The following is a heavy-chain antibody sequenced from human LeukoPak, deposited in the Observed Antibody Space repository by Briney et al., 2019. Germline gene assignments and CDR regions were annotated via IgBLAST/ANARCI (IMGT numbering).Heavy chain of an antibody. CDR3: ARLRYDYVWGSFPMDV. CDR1: GYTFTSYD. J-gene: IGHJ6*03. Sequence: GASVKVSCKASGYTFTSYDINWVRQATGQGLEWMGWTNPNSGNTGYAQKFQGRVTITRNTSISTAYMELSSLRSEDTAVYYCARLRYDYVWGSFPMDVWGKGTTVTVSS. CDR2: TNPNSGNT. V-gene: IGHV1-8*03. D-gene: IGHD3-16*01.